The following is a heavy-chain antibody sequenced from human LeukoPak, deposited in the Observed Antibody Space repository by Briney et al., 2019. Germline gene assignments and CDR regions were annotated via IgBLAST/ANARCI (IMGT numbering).Heavy chain of an antibody. Sequence: SQTLSLTCTVSGASISSGSNSWGWIRQPAGKGLEWIGRINTSGTTNYNPSLKSRVTMSIDTSKNQFSLKLSSVTAADTAVYYCARGVGAYYMDVWGKGTTVTISS. V-gene: IGHV4-61*02. CDR1: GASISSGSNS. CDR2: INTSGTT. CDR3: ARGVGAYYMDV. D-gene: IGHD1-26*01. J-gene: IGHJ6*03.